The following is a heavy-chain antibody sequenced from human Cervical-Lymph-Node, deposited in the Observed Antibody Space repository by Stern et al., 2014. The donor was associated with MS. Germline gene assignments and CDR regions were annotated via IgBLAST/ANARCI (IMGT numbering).Heavy chain of an antibody. Sequence: QVQLQESGPGLVKPSGTLSLTCAVSGGSISNTNWWGWVRQTPGMGLEWIGEIYHSGTTHFSPSLKSRVTMSVDKSKNQFFLEVKYVTAADTAIYYCARVNTGYNWFDYWGQGTLVTVSS. CDR1: GGSISNTNW. CDR2: IYHSGTT. CDR3: ARVNTGYNWFDY. D-gene: IGHD5-12*01. J-gene: IGHJ5*01. V-gene: IGHV4-4*02.